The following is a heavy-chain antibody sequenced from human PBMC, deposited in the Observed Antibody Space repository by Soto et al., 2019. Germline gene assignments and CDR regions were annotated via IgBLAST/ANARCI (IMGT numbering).Heavy chain of an antibody. CDR2: IYYSGST. D-gene: IGHD1-26*01. J-gene: IGHJ4*02. V-gene: IGHV4-39*01. CDR3: ASFGSYSSFDY. CDR1: GGSISSSSYY. Sequence: SETLSLTCTVSGGSISSSSYYWGWIRQPPGKGLEWIGSIYYSGSTYYNPSLKSRVTISVDTSKNQFSLKLSSVTAADTAVYYCASFGSYSSFDYWGQGTLVTVSS.